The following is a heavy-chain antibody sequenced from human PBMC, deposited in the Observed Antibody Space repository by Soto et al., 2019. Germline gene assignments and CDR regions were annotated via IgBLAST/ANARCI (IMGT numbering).Heavy chain of an antibody. CDR3: ARARGRSGLYYYYYNGTDV. D-gene: IGHD3-22*01. CDR2: IKQDGSEK. V-gene: IGHV3-7*01. Sequence: EVQLVESGGGLVQPGGSLRLSCAASGFTFSSYWMSWVRQAPGKGLEWVANIKQDGSEKYYVDSVKGRFTISRDNAKNSLSLQMHSLRAEDTSVYYCARARGRSGLYYYYYNGTDVWGQGTTVTASS. J-gene: IGHJ6*02. CDR1: GFTFSSYW.